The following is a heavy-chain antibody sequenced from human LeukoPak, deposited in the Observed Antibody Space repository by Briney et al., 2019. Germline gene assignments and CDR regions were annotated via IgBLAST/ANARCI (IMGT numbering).Heavy chain of an antibody. CDR2: ISSNGGST. D-gene: IGHD2-2*01. CDR3: ASSAYCSSTSCSRYYYYYMDV. CDR1: GFTFSSYA. J-gene: IGHJ6*03. V-gene: IGHV3-64*01. Sequence: PGGSLRHSCAASGFTFSSYAMHWVRQAPGRGLEYVSAISSNGGSTYYANSVKGRFTISRDSSKNTLYLQMGSLRAEDMAVYYCASSAYCSSTSCSRYYYYYMDVWGKGTTVTVSS.